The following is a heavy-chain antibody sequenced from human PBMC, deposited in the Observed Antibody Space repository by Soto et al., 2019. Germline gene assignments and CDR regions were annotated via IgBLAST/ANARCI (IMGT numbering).Heavy chain of an antibody. CDR2: IYYSGST. CDR3: ARVYRSSTIDY. CDR1: GGSISSSSYY. J-gene: IGHJ4*02. V-gene: IGHV4-39*01. D-gene: IGHD6-13*01. Sequence: SETLSLTCTVSGGSISSSSYYWGCIRQPPGKGLEWIGSIYYSGSTYYNPSLKSRVTISVDTSKNQFSLKLSSVTAADTAVYYCARVYRSSTIDYWGQGTLVTVSS.